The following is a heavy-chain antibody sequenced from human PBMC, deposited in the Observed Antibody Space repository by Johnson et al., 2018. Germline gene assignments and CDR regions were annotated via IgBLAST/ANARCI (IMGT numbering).Heavy chain of an antibody. CDR1: GGTFSSYT. CDR2: IIPILGIA. Sequence: QVQLVQSGAEVKKPGSSVKVSCKASGGTFSSYTISWVRQAPGQGLEWMGRIIPILGIANYAQKFQGRVTITADKSTSTAYMELSSLRSEDTAVYYCARDPERFAFDIWGQGTMVTVSS. D-gene: IGHD3-16*01. J-gene: IGHJ3*02. CDR3: ARDPERFAFDI. V-gene: IGHV1-69*09.